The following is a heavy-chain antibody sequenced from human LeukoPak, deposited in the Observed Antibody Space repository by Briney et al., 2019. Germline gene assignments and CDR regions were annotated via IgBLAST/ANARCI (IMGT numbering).Heavy chain of an antibody. J-gene: IGHJ4*02. CDR2: ISPGDSDS. D-gene: IGHD3-10*01. V-gene: IGHV5-51*01. Sequence: GESLKISCKSSGYTFTSYWIAWVRQRPGKGLEWRGSISPGDSDSRYSPFCQGQVTISADKSISPAYLQSSSLEAPGTAIDYFGRLWAQTFDCRGQPTLV. CDR1: GYTFTSYW. CDR3: GRLWAQTFDC.